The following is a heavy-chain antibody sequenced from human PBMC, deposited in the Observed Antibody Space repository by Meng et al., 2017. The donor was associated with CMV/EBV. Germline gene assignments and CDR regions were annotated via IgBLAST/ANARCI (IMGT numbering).Heavy chain of an antibody. CDR2: INPNSGGT. D-gene: IGHD3-10*01. V-gene: IGHV1-2*02. J-gene: IGHJ3*01. CDR1: GYTFTGYY. CDR3: ARVMVRGVDYAFDF. Sequence: ASVKVSCKASGYTFTGYYMHWVRQAPGQGLEWMGWINPNSGGTNYAQKFQGRVTMTRDTSISTAYMELSRLRSDDTAVYYCARVMVRGVDYAFDFWGQGTMVTVSS.